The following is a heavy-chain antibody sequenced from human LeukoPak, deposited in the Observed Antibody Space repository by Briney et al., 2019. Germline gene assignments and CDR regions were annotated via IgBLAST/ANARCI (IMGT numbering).Heavy chain of an antibody. Sequence: GGSLRLSSAASGFTFSTYEMNWVRQAPGKGLEWVSYISSSGRNIYYADSVKARFTISRENAKNSLYLQMNRLRAGDTAVYYCARAYAPMDYWGQGTLVTVSS. J-gene: IGHJ4*02. CDR2: ISSSGRNI. CDR1: GFTFSTYE. V-gene: IGHV3-48*03. CDR3: ARAYAPMDY. D-gene: IGHD2-8*01.